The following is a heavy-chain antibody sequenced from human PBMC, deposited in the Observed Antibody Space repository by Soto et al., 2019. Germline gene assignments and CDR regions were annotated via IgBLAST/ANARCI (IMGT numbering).Heavy chain of an antibody. CDR1: GGSISSYY. D-gene: IGHD2-2*02. CDR3: ARIRCSSISCYIDY. J-gene: IGHJ4*02. V-gene: IGHV4-59*12. CDR2: IYYSGST. Sequence: SETLSLTCTVSGGSISSYYWSWIRQPPGKGLEWIGYIYYSGSTNYNPSLKSRFTVSRDNAKNSLYLQMSSLRGEDTAVYYCARIRCSSISCYIDYWGQGTLVTVSS.